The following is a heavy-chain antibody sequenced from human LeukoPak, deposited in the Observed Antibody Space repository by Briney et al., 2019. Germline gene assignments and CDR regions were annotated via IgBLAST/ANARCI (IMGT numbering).Heavy chain of an antibody. CDR2: IYPGDSDI. CDR3: AAGRHSSTWYNY. CDR1: GYRFTSYW. V-gene: IGHV5-51*01. Sequence: GESLKISRKGFGYRFTSYWVGLVRPMPGKGLEWMGTIYPGDSDIRYSPSFQGQVTISPDKSISTAYLQGSSLKASDTAMYYCAAGRHSSTWYNYWGQGTLVTVSS. D-gene: IGHD6-13*01. J-gene: IGHJ4*02.